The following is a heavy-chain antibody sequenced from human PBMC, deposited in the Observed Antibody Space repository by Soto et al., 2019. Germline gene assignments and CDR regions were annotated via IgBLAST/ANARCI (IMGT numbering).Heavy chain of an antibody. Sequence: ASVKVSCKASRGTFSSYTISWVRQAPGQGPEWMGRIIPILVITNYAQKFQGRVTITADRSTSTAYMELSSLRSEDMAVYYCERGIEMAPFAFDIWGQGTMVTVSS. J-gene: IGHJ3*02. CDR2: IIPILVIT. V-gene: IGHV1-69*02. CDR1: RGTFSSYT. CDR3: ERGIEMAPFAFDI. D-gene: IGHD2-15*01.